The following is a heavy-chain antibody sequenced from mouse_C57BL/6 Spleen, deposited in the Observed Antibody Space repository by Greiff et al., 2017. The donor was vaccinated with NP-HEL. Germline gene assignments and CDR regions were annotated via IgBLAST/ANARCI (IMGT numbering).Heavy chain of an antibody. CDR3: ARRDSNYSWFAY. Sequence: EVQRVESGPGMVKPSQSLSLTCTVTGYSITSGYDWHWIRHFPGNKLEWMGYISYSGSTNYNPSLKSRISITHDTSKNHFFLKLNSVTTEDTATYYCARRDSNYSWFAYWGQGTLVTVSA. CDR1: GYSITSGYD. V-gene: IGHV3-1*01. CDR2: ISYSGST. D-gene: IGHD2-5*01. J-gene: IGHJ3*01.